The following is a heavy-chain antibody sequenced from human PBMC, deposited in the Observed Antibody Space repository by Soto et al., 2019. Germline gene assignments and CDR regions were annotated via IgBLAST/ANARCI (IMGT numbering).Heavy chain of an antibody. Sequence: PGGSLRLSCAASGFTFSSYGFHWVRQAPGKGLEWVALIWYDGSNKYYADSVRGRFTISRDKSKNTLYLQMNSLRVEDTAVYYCARALITMVRGVRTKYNWFDPWGQGTLVTVSS. J-gene: IGHJ5*02. CDR1: GFTFSSYG. D-gene: IGHD3-10*01. CDR3: ARALITMVRGVRTKYNWFDP. V-gene: IGHV3-33*01. CDR2: IWYDGSNK.